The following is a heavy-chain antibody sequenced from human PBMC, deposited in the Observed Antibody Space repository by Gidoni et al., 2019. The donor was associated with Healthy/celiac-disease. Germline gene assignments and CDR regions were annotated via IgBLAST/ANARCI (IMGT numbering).Heavy chain of an antibody. V-gene: IGHV4-39*01. CDR1: GASISSSSYY. D-gene: IGHD6-13*01. CDR2: IYYSGST. J-gene: IGHJ4*02. CDR3: ARQYSSSWSDY. Sequence: QLQLQESGPGLVKPSETLSLTCTVSGASISSSSYYWGWIRQPPGKGLEWIGSIYYSGSTYYNPSLKSRVTISVDTSKNQFSLKLSSVTAADTAVYYCARQYSSSWSDYWGQGTLVTVSS.